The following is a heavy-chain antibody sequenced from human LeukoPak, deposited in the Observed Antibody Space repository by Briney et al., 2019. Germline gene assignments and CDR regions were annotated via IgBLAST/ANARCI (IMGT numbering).Heavy chain of an antibody. J-gene: IGHJ6*03. CDR2: ITSSSSYI. Sequence: PGGSLRLSCAASGFTFRRYAMSWVRQAPGKGLEWVSSITSSSSYIYYADSVKGRFTISRDNAKNSLYLQMDSLRVEDTAEYYCARDPYSGNYGAYYYYYMDVWGKGTTVTVSS. D-gene: IGHD1-26*01. V-gene: IGHV3-21*06. CDR3: ARDPYSGNYGAYYYYYMDV. CDR1: GFTFRRYA.